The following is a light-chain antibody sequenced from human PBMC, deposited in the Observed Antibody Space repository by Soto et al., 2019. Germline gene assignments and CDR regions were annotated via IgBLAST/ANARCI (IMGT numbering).Light chain of an antibody. CDR3: QEIDSYPPT. CDR1: QDVNNH. Sequence: DIQLTQSPSLLSAAVGDRVSITCRASQDVNNHLAWYQQTPGRAPKLLISYVSTLQSGVPSRFSGSGSGTAFTLTINILQPEDFATYYCQEIDSYPPTSGQGTRLEIK. V-gene: IGKV1-9*01. CDR2: YVS. J-gene: IGKJ5*01.